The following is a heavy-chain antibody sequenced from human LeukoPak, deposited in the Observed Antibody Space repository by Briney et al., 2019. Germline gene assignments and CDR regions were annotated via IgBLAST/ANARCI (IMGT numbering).Heavy chain of an antibody. V-gene: IGHV1-69*05. Sequence: GASVKVSCKASVGTFSSYAISRVRQAPGQGLEWMGGIIPIFGTANYAQKFQGRVTITTDESTSTAYMELSSLRSEDTAVYYCARDPPSQPLPRYYYYMDVWGKGTTVTVSS. J-gene: IGHJ6*03. CDR2: IIPIFGTA. CDR3: ARDPPSQPLPRYYYYMDV. CDR1: VGTFSSYA.